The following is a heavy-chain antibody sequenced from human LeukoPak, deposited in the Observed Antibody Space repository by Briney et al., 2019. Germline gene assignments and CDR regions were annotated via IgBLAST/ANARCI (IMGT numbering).Heavy chain of an antibody. J-gene: IGHJ5*02. CDR1: GFTFSSYW. V-gene: IGHV3-7*01. D-gene: IGHD3-3*01. CDR2: IKQDGSER. Sequence: GGSLRLSCAASGFTFSSYWMNWVRQAPGKGLEWVANIKQDGSERYYVDSVKGRFSISRDNAKNSLYLQMNSLRAEDTAVYYCASLPTIFGVVPWFDPWGQGTLVTVSS. CDR3: ASLPTIFGVVPWFDP.